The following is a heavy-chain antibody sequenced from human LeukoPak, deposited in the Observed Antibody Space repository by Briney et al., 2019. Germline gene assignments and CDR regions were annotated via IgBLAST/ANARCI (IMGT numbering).Heavy chain of an antibody. J-gene: IGHJ5*02. CDR3: ARDGPLAMDNWFDP. Sequence: GGSLRLSCAASGFTFSSYAMHWVRQAPGKRLEWVAVISYDGSNKYYADSVKGRFTISRDNSKNTLYLQMNSLRAEDTAVYYCARDGPLAMDNWFDPWGQGTLVTVSS. CDR2: ISYDGSNK. CDR1: GFTFSSYA. V-gene: IGHV3-30-3*01. D-gene: IGHD5-18*01.